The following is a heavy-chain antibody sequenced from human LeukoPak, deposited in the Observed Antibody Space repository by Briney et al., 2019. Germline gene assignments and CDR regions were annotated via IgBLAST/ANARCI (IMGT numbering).Heavy chain of an antibody. V-gene: IGHV3-7*01. J-gene: IGHJ5*02. CDR3: AKDLTANWFDP. Sequence: GGSLRLSCTASGFTFSTYWMSWVRQAPGKGLEWVANIKPDGSEKLYVDSVKGRFTISRDNAQDSLYLQMNSLRAEDTAVYYCAKDLTANWFDPWGQGTLVTVSS. CDR1: GFTFSTYW. CDR2: IKPDGSEK. D-gene: IGHD2-21*02.